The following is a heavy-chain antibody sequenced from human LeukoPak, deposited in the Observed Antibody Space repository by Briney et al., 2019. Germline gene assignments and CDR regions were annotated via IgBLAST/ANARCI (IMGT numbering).Heavy chain of an antibody. Sequence: PSQTLSLTCTVSGGSISSGGYSWSWLRQHPGKGLEWIGYIYYSGSTYYNPSLKSRVTISVDTSKNRLSLKLSSVTAADTAVYYCARSRGYSYGYYFDYWGQGTLVTVSS. V-gene: IGHV4-31*03. CDR3: ARSRGYSYGYYFDY. J-gene: IGHJ4*02. D-gene: IGHD5-18*01. CDR1: GGSISSGGYS. CDR2: IYYSGST.